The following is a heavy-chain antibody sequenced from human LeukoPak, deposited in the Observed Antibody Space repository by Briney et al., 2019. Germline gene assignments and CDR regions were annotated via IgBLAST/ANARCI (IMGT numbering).Heavy chain of an antibody. Sequence: GGSLRLSCAASGFTFSSYAMTWVRQAPGKGLEWVSGISSSGGSTYYADSVKGRFTTSRDNSKNTFYLQMNSLRVEDTAIYYCAKGASVWYMSECDHWGQGTLVTVSS. CDR3: AKGASVWYMSECDH. CDR2: ISSSGGST. D-gene: IGHD6-19*01. CDR1: GFTFSSYA. V-gene: IGHV3-23*01. J-gene: IGHJ4*02.